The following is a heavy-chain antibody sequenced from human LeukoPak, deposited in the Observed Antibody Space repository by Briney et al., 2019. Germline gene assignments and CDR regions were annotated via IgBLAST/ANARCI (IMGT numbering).Heavy chain of an antibody. V-gene: IGHV3-23*01. D-gene: IGHD4-17*01. CDR1: GFTVSSNY. CDR3: AKESTVTPGNVNWFDS. Sequence: HSGGSLRLSCAASGFTVSSNYMSWVRQAPGKGLEWLSTLSGSGGSTYYADSVKGRFTISRDNSENTLYLQMNSLRAEDTAVYYCAKESTVTPGNVNWFDSWGQGTLVTVSS. J-gene: IGHJ5*01. CDR2: LSGSGGST.